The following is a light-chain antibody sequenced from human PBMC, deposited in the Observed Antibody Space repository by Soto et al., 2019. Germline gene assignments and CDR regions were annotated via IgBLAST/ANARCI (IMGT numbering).Light chain of an antibody. CDR3: QHYYSSPLT. J-gene: IGKJ4*01. Sequence: DIVMTQSPDSLTVSLGERATINCKSSQSVLSTSDNKNNLAWFQQRPGQPPKLLIYSASTRESGVPDRFSGSGSGTDFTLTISSLQAEDVAFYYCQHYYSSPLTFGGGTKVEIK. CDR1: QSVLSTSDNKNN. V-gene: IGKV4-1*01. CDR2: SAS.